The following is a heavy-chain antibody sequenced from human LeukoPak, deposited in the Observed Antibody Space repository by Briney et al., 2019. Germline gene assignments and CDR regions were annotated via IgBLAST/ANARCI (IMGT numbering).Heavy chain of an antibody. CDR1: GFTFSSYA. CDR2: ISSNGGNT. J-gene: IGHJ4*02. D-gene: IGHD3-3*01. V-gene: IGHV3-64*01. CDR3: ARGYDFWSGYWSHSDY. Sequence: GGSLRLSCAASGFTFSSYAMHWVRQAPGKGLEYVSAISSNGGNTYYANSVKGRFTISRDNSKNTLYLQMGSLRAEDMAVYYCARGYDFWSGYWSHSDYWGQGTLVTVSS.